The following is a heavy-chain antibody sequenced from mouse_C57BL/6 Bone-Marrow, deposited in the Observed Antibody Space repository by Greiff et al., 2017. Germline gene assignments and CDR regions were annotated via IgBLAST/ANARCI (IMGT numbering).Heavy chain of an antibody. CDR1: GYTFTSYW. D-gene: IGHD1-1*01. CDR2: IDPSDSYT. Sequence: VQLQQPGAELVRPGTSVKLSCKASGYTFTSYWMPWVKQRPGQGLEWIGVIDPSDSYTNYNQKFKGKDTLTVDTSSSTAYMQLSSLTSEDSAVYYCARGYYGSSYWGDYWGQGTSVTVSS. CDR3: ARGYYGSSYWGDY. V-gene: IGHV1-59*01. J-gene: IGHJ4*01.